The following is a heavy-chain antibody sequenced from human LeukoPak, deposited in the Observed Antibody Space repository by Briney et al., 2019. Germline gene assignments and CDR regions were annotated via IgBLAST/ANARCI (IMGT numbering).Heavy chain of an antibody. CDR3: ARGPGKYSYGWGAYYYYYMDV. CDR2: INPNSGGT. CDR1: GYTFTGYY. Sequence: ASVKVSCRASGYTFTGYYMHWVRQAPGQGLEWMGWINPNSGGTNYAQKFQGRVAMTRDTSISTVYMELSRLRSDDTAVYYCARGPGKYSYGWGAYYYYYMDVWGKGTTVTVSS. D-gene: IGHD5-18*01. V-gene: IGHV1-2*02. J-gene: IGHJ6*03.